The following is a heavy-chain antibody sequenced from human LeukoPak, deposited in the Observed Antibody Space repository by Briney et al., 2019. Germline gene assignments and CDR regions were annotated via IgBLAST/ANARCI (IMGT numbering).Heavy chain of an antibody. D-gene: IGHD5-12*01. J-gene: IGHJ4*02. Sequence: GGSLRLSCAASGFTFSSYAMSWVRQAPGKGLEWVSAISGSGGSTYYADSVKGRFAISRDNSKNALYLQMNSLRAEDTAVYYCAKLVATTYYFDYWGQGTLVTVSS. CDR2: ISGSGGST. V-gene: IGHV3-23*01. CDR3: AKLVATTYYFDY. CDR1: GFTFSSYA.